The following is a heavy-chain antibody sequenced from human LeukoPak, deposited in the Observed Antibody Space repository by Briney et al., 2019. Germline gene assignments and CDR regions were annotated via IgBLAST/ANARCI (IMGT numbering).Heavy chain of an antibody. Sequence: SVKVSCKASGFTFTSSAVQWVRQARGQRLEWIGWFVVGSGNTNYAQKFQERVIIIRDMSTRTVYMELSSLTFEDTAVYYCAAGYSGYEYPNCWGQGTLVTVSS. CDR2: FVVGSGNT. D-gene: IGHD5-12*01. CDR3: AAGYSGYEYPNC. V-gene: IGHV1-58*01. CDR1: GFTFTSSA. J-gene: IGHJ4*02.